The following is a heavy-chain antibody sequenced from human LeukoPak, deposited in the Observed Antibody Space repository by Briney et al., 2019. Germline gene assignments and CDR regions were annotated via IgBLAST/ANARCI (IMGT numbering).Heavy chain of an antibody. CDR2: INQESTET. Sequence: GGSLRLSCAASGFRFTAFWMSWVRQAPGKGPEWVANINQESTETYYVDSVRGRFTISRDNAKNSLSLQMSSLRVEDTAVYYCAREVDRSFGYWGQGNLVTVSS. V-gene: IGHV3-7*01. CDR3: AREVDRSFGY. J-gene: IGHJ4*02. CDR1: GFRFTAFW. D-gene: IGHD2-15*01.